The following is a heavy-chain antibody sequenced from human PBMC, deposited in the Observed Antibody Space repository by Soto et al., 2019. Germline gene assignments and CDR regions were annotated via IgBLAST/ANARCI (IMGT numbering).Heavy chain of an antibody. V-gene: IGHV3-74*01. D-gene: IGHD2-8*01. J-gene: IGHJ1*01. Sequence: EVQLVESGGGLVQPGKALRLSCAASGFTFSKYWMHWVRQAPGKGPVWVSYISSDGTTTDYADSVKGRFTISRDNAKNTLYLQMDSLRVEDTAVYYCAIQDCTNDVCLEAAVTVGGALEDWGQGAQVTFSS. CDR1: GFTFSKYW. CDR3: AIQDCTNDVCLEAAVTVGGALED. CDR2: ISSDGTTT.